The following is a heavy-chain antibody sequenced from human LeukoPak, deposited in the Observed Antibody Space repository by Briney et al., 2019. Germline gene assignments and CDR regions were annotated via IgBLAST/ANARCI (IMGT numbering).Heavy chain of an antibody. J-gene: IGHJ4*02. D-gene: IGHD3-16*01. V-gene: IGHV3-7*03. Sequence: GGSLRLSCAASGFTFSSYSMNWVRQAPGKGLEWVANIRGDESRKYYLDSVTGRFTISRDNAKNSLYLQMNSLRAEDTAVYYCAKDRPYYEYVWGRQTAPYWGQGTRVTVSS. CDR1: GFTFSSYS. CDR2: IRGDESRK. CDR3: AKDRPYYEYVWGRQTAPY.